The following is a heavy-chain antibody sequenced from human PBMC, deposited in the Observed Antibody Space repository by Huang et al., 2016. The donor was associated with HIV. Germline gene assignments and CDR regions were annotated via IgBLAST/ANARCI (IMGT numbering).Heavy chain of an antibody. CDR1: GSTFSSYA. J-gene: IGHJ6*03. CDR2: IRFDGTKN. CDR3: ARDSEPFGDYVYFYYMDV. Sequence: QVQLVESGGGVVQPGGSLRLSCAASGSTFSSYAFHGVRQGPGKGLWVGSFIRFDGTKNPHADSWKGRFTIARDNSKNTLYLQMNSLRAEDTAMYYCARDSEPFGDYVYFYYMDVWGKGTTVTVSS. V-gene: IGHV3-30*02. D-gene: IGHD1-1*01.